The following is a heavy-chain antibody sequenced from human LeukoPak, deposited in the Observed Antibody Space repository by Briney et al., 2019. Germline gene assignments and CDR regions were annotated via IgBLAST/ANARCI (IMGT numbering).Heavy chain of an antibody. CDR2: INHSGST. D-gene: IGHD2-15*01. CDR1: GGSISSSSYY. CDR3: ARVRGFNNHEGGWFDT. Sequence: PSETLSLTCTVSGGSISSSSYYWGWIRQPPGKGLEWIGEINHSGSTNYNPSLKSRVTISVDTSKNQFSLKLSSVTAADTAVYYCARVRGFNNHEGGWFDTWGQGTLVTVSS. J-gene: IGHJ5*02. V-gene: IGHV4-39*07.